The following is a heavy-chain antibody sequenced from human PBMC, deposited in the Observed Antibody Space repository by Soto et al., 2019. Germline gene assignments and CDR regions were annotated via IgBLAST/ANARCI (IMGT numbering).Heavy chain of an antibody. V-gene: IGHV1-2*02. D-gene: IGHD3-3*01. CDR3: ARAHNVLAIFGVVITTNPGHWFDP. CDR1: GYTFTGYY. Sequence: ASVKVSCKASGYTFTGYYMHWVRQAPGQGLEWMGWINPNSGGTNYAQKFQGRVTMTRDTSISTAYMELSRLRSDDTAVYYCARAHNVLAIFGVVITTNPGHWFDPWGQGTLVTVSS. CDR2: INPNSGGT. J-gene: IGHJ5*02.